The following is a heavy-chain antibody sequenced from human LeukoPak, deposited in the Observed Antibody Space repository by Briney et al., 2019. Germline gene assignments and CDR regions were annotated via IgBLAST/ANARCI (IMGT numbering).Heavy chain of an antibody. V-gene: IGHV3-74*01. CDR2: IKSDGST. Sequence: GGSLRLSCAASGFTVSSNYMNWVRQAPGKGLVWVSRIKSDGSTIYADSVKGRFTISRDNAKNTLYLQMNSLRAEDTAIYYCARAVTYFYGSVTYDWFDPWGQGTLVTVSS. J-gene: IGHJ5*02. CDR3: ARAVTYFYGSVTYDWFDP. CDR1: GFTVSSNY. D-gene: IGHD3-10*01.